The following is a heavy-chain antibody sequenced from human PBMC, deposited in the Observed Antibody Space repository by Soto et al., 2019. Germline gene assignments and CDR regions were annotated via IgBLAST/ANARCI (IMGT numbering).Heavy chain of an antibody. D-gene: IGHD2-15*01. J-gene: IGHJ3*02. V-gene: IGHV3-23*01. CDR1: GFIFGNYM. CDR2: IRDGGEST. Sequence: EVQLLESGGGLVQPGESLRLSCAVSGFIFGNYMMTWVRQSPGKGLEWVSTIRDGGESTYYADSAKGRFTISRDNSKNTVYLQMDSLGVEDTAVYYCAPHVHCSGGSCHYDAFDIRGQGTMVTVST. CDR3: APHVHCSGGSCHYDAFDI.